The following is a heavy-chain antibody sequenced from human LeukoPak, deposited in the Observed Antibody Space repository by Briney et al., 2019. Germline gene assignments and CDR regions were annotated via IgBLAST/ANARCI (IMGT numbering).Heavy chain of an antibody. J-gene: IGHJ4*02. CDR1: GGTFSSYA. V-gene: IGHV1-69*13. CDR3: ARATYYYDSSGYSNFDY. D-gene: IGHD3-22*01. Sequence: GASVKVSCKASGGTFSSYAIGWVRQAPGQGLEWMGGIIPIFGTANYAQKFQGRVTITADESTSTAYMELSSLRSEDTAVYYCARATYYYDSSGYSNFDYWGQGTLVTVSS. CDR2: IIPIFGTA.